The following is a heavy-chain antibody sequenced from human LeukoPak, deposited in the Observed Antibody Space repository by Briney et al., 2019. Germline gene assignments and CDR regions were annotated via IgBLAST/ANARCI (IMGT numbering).Heavy chain of an antibody. D-gene: IGHD6-6*01. CDR1: GYTFTNHG. CDR3: ARDRYSSSSHYYYYGMDV. J-gene: IGHJ6*02. Sequence: ASVKVSCKASGYTFTNHGITWVRQAPGQGLEWMGWISAYNGNTNYAQKLQGRVTMTTDTSTSTAYMELRSLRSDDTAVYYCARDRYSSSSHYYYYGMDVWGQGTTVTVSS. CDR2: ISAYNGNT. V-gene: IGHV1-18*01.